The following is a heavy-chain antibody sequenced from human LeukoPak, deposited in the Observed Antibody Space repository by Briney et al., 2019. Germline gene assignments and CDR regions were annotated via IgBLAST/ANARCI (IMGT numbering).Heavy chain of an antibody. Sequence: GASEKVSCKASGGTFSSYAISWVRQAPGQGLEWVGGIIPIFGTANYAQKFQGRVTITTDESTSTAYMELSSLRSEDTAVYYCARERITTVRGAGGAYYFDYWGQGTLVTVSS. CDR3: ARERITTVRGAGGAYYFDY. D-gene: IGHD3-10*01. CDR1: GGTFSSYA. J-gene: IGHJ4*02. V-gene: IGHV1-69*05. CDR2: IIPIFGTA.